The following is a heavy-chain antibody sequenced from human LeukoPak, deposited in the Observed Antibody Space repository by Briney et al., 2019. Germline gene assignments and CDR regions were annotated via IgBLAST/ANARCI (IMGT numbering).Heavy chain of an antibody. CDR2: ISSSSSPI. D-gene: IGHD3-22*01. J-gene: IGHJ4*02. V-gene: IGHV3-48*02. CDR3: ARYSSAYSSYYFDY. CDR1: GFPFSNYS. Sequence: GGSLRLSCAASGFPFSNYSMNWVRQAPGKGLEWVSYISSSSSPIYYADSVKGRFTISRDNAKNSLYLQMNSLRDEDTAVYYCARYSSAYSSYYFDYWGQGTLVTVSS.